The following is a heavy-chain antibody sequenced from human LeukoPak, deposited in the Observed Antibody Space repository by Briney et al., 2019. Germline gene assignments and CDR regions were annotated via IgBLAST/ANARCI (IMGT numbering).Heavy chain of an antibody. V-gene: IGHV4-4*07. CDR2: IYTSGST. J-gene: IGHJ5*02. D-gene: IGHD4-17*01. CDR3: ARDGVYGDYGSYHWFDP. Sequence: PSGTLSLTCTVSGGSISSYYWSWIRQPAGKGLEWIGRIYTSGSTNYNPSLKSRVTMSVDTSKNQFSLKLSSVTAADTAVYYCARDGVYGDYGSYHWFDPWGQGTLVTVSS. CDR1: GGSISSYY.